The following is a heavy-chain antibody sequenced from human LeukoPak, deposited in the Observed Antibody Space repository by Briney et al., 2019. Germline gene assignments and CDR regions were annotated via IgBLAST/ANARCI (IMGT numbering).Heavy chain of an antibody. Sequence: GGSLRLSCAASGFSFSNYWMSWVRQAPGKGLEWVANINQDGSEKYYVDYVRGRFTISRDNAENSLYLQMNSLRAEDTAVYYCARTWMYSNYFRGQGTLVTVSS. J-gene: IGHJ4*02. CDR2: INQDGSEK. CDR3: ARTWMYSNYF. CDR1: GFSFSNYW. D-gene: IGHD4-11*01. V-gene: IGHV3-7*03.